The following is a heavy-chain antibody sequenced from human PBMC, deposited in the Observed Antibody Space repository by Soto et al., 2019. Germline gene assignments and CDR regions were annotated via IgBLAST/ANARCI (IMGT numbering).Heavy chain of an antibody. V-gene: IGHV3-33*08. CDR2: IWYDGSNK. D-gene: IGHD3-22*01. Sequence: PGGSLRLSCAASGFTFSSYGMHWVRQAPGKGLEWVAVIWYDGSNKYYADSLKGRFTISRDNSKKTLYLRVNSLRAEDTAVYFCARDDYDSSGYYYVDYWGQGTLVTVSS. CDR1: GFTFSSYG. J-gene: IGHJ4*02. CDR3: ARDDYDSSGYYYVDY.